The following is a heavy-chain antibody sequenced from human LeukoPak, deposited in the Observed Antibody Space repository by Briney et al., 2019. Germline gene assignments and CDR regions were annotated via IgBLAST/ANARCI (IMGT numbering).Heavy chain of an antibody. J-gene: IGHJ4*02. Sequence: SETLSLTCTVSGGSISSYYWSWIRQPPGKGLEWIGYIYYSGSTNYNPSLKSRVTISVDTSKNQFSLKLSSVTAADTAVYYCARHSSNWYYLDYWGQGTLVTVSS. CDR3: ARHSSNWYYLDY. CDR2: IYYSGST. CDR1: GGSISSYY. D-gene: IGHD6-13*01. V-gene: IGHV4-59*01.